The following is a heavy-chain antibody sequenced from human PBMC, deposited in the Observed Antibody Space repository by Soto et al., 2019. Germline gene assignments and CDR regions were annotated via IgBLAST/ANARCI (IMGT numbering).Heavy chain of an antibody. D-gene: IGHD5-12*01. V-gene: IGHV3-30-3*01. Sequence: QVQLVESGGGVVQPGRSLRLSCAASGFTFSSYAMHWVRQAPGKGLEWVAVISYDGSNKYYADSVKGRFTISRDNSKNTLYLQMNSLRAEDTAVYYCARAVVATGYYYYGMDVWGQGTTVTVSS. CDR1: GFTFSSYA. CDR2: ISYDGSNK. J-gene: IGHJ6*02. CDR3: ARAVVATGYYYYGMDV.